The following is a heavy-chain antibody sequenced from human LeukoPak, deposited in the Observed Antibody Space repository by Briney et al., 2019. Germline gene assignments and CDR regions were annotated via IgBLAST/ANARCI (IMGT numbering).Heavy chain of an antibody. D-gene: IGHD6-13*01. CDR3: ARIGASSWYEDY. V-gene: IGHV3-11*01. J-gene: IGHJ4*02. CDR2: ISSSGSTI. Sequence: GGSLRLSCAASGFTFSDYHMSWIRQAPGKGLEWVLYISSSGSTIYYADSVKGRFTISRDNAKNSLYLQMNSLRAEDTAVYYCARIGASSWYEDYWGQGTLVTVSS. CDR1: GFTFSDYH.